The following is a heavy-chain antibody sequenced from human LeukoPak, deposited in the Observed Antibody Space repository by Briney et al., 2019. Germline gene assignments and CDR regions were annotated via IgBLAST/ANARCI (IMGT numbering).Heavy chain of an antibody. D-gene: IGHD2-2*01. CDR3: AKSKTRYCSSTSCYFLDY. CDR2: ISYDGSNK. V-gene: IGHV3-30*18. J-gene: IGHJ4*02. Sequence: GGCLRLSCAASGFTFSSYSMHWVRQAPCKGLEWVEVISYDGSNKYYADSVKGRFTISRDNSKNTLYLQMNSLRAEDTAVYYCAKSKTRYCSSTSCYFLDYWGQGTLVTVSS. CDR1: GFTFSSYS.